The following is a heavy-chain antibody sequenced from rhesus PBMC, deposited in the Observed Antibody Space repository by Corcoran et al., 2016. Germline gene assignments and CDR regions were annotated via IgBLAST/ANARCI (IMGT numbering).Heavy chain of an antibody. CDR2: FYGNSAST. V-gene: IGHV4-73*01. J-gene: IGHJ2*01. CDR1: GGSISGYYY. CDR3: AREIGSSYKNWYFDL. D-gene: IGHD4-29*01. Sequence: QVQLQQWGEGLVKPSETLSLTCAVYGGSISGYYYWSWIRQPPGKELEWIGYFYGNSASTNYNPSLKNRVTISKDTSKNQFSLKLSSVTAADTAVYYCAREIGSSYKNWYFDLWGPGTPITISS.